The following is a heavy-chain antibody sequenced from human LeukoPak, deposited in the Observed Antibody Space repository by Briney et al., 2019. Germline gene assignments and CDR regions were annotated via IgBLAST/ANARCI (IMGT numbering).Heavy chain of an antibody. CDR3: ARTLKGDFWSGYDNFDY. V-gene: IGHV1-18*01. J-gene: IGHJ4*02. CDR2: ISAYNGNT. D-gene: IGHD3-3*01. Sequence: ASVKVSCKASGYTFTSYGISWVRQAPGQGLEWMGWISAYNGNTNYAQKLQGRVTMTTDTSTSTAYMELRSLRSDDTAVYYCARTLKGDFWSGYDNFDYWGQGTLVTVYS. CDR1: GYTFTSYG.